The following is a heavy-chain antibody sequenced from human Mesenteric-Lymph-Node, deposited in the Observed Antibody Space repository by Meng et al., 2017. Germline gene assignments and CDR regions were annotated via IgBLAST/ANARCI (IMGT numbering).Heavy chain of an antibody. CDR2: IKSKTDGGTT. Sequence: GESLKISCAASGFTFSNAWMSWVRQAPGKGLEWVGRIKSKTDGGTTDYAAPVKGRFTISRDDSKNTLYLQMNSQRAEDTAVYYCARDVKERVEWLLFRVLDVWGQGTTVTVSS. J-gene: IGHJ6*02. CDR1: GFTFSNAW. D-gene: IGHD3-3*01. CDR3: ARDVKERVEWLLFRVLDV. V-gene: IGHV3-15*01.